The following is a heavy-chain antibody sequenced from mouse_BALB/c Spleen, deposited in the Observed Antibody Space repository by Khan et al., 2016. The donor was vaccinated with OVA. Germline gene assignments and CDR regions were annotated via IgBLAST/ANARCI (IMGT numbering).Heavy chain of an antibody. CDR1: GYTFTNYG. V-gene: IGHV9-3-1*01. CDR2: INTFTGEP. D-gene: IGHD2-12*01. CDR3: ARPPYFSYSLDH. Sequence: QIQLVQSGPEMKKPGETVKISCKASGYTFTNYGMNWVKQSPGKAIKWMGWINTFTGEPTYADDFKGRFAFSLETSASTASLQINNLKNEDTATYFCARPPYFSYSLDHWGQGTSVTVAS. J-gene: IGHJ4*01.